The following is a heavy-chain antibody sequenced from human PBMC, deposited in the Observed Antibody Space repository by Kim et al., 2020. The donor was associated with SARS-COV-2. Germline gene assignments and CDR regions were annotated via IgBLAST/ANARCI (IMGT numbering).Heavy chain of an antibody. J-gene: IGHJ4*02. CDR3: ARDRGDY. Sequence: EGSNKYYADSVKGRFTISRDNSKNTLYLQMNSLRAEDTAVYYCARDRGDYWGQGTLVTVSS. CDR2: EGSNK. V-gene: IGHV3-33*01.